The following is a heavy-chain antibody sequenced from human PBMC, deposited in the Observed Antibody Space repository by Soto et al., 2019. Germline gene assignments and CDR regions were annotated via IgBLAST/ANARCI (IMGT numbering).Heavy chain of an antibody. CDR1: GFTFRSYG. J-gene: IGHJ6*02. CDR3: AKNSGKYNNYGMDV. CDR2: ISYDGSNK. V-gene: IGHV3-30*18. Sequence: GGSLRLSCGASGFTFRSYGMHWVRQAPGKGLEWVAVISYDGSNKYYADSVKGRFTISRDNSKNTLYLQMNSLRAEDTAVYYCAKNSGKYNNYGMDVWGQGTTVTVSS. D-gene: IGHD2-15*01.